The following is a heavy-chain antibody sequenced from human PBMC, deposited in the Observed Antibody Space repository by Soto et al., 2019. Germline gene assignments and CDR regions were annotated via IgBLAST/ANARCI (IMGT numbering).Heavy chain of an antibody. CDR2: INHSGST. J-gene: IGHJ4*02. D-gene: IGHD6-19*01. CDR1: GGSFSGYY. CDR3: ARPNMRWRQSGWYTLYYFVY. V-gene: IGHV4-34*01. Sequence: QVQLQQWGAGLLKPSETLSLTCAVYGGSFSGYYWSWIRQPPGKGLEWIGEINHSGSTNYNPSLKSRVTRSVDTSKSQFSLKLSSVTAADTAVYYCARPNMRWRQSGWYTLYYFVYWGQGTLVTVSS.